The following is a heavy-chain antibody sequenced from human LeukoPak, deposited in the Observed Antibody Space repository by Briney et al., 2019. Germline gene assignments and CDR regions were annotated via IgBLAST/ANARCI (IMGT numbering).Heavy chain of an antibody. J-gene: IGHJ5*02. Sequence: ASVKVSCKASGYTFTSYYMHWVRQVPGQGLEWMGIINPSGGSTSYAQKFQGRVTMTRDMSTSTVYMELSSLRSEDTAVYYCARDALEGWFDPWGQGTLVTVSS. CDR3: ARDALEGWFDP. CDR2: INPSGGST. CDR1: GYTFTSYY. V-gene: IGHV1-46*01.